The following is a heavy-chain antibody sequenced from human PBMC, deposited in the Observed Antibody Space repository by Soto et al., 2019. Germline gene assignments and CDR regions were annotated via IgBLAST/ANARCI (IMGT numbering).Heavy chain of an antibody. CDR2: ISTYNGNT. D-gene: IGHD4-4*01. V-gene: IGHV1-18*01. J-gene: IGHJ6*02. CDR1: GYTFTSYG. Sequence: QVQLVQSGAEVKKPGASVKVSCKASGYTFTSYGITWVRQAPGQGLEWMGYISTYNGNTNYAQILQGRVTMTTDRSTSTAYIELRSRRSDDTAVYYCARDLTVNLSALEVWGQGTTVTVSS. CDR3: ARDLTVNLSALEV.